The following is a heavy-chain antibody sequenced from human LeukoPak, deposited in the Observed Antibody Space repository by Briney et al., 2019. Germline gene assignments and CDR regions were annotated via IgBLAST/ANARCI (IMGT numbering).Heavy chain of an antibody. J-gene: IGHJ6*02. Sequence: GGSLRLSCAASGFTFSSYGMDWVRQAPGEGLEWVAVISYDGSNKYYADSVEARFTISRDSSKNTLYLQMNSLRAEDTAVYYCAKDPEDIVVVPAASYGMDVWGQGTTVTVSS. CDR2: ISYDGSNK. V-gene: IGHV3-30*18. D-gene: IGHD2-2*01. CDR3: AKDPEDIVVVPAASYGMDV. CDR1: GFTFSSYG.